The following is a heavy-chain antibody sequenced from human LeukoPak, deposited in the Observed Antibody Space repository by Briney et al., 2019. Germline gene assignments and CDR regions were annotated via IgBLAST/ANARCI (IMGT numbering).Heavy chain of an antibody. V-gene: IGHV4-59*01. CDR1: VGSFSSYY. Sequence: PSETLSLTCTVPVGSFSSYYWSWFRQPPGKGREWIGYIYYSGSTNYNPSLKSRVTISVDTSKNQFSLKLSSVTAADTAVYYCARVHSNYVWNWFDPWGQGTLVTVSS. J-gene: IGHJ5*02. CDR2: IYYSGST. D-gene: IGHD4-11*01. CDR3: ARVHSNYVWNWFDP.